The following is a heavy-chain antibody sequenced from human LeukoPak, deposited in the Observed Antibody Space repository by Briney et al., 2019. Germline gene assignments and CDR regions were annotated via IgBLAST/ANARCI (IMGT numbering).Heavy chain of an antibody. J-gene: IGHJ4*02. CDR3: ARDLDDY. Sequence: GGSLRLSCAASGFTFSSYAMHWVRQAPGKGLEWVAVISYDGSNKYYADSVKGRFTISRDNSKNTLYLQMNSLRAEDTAVYYCARDLDDYWGQGTLVTVSS. CDR2: ISYDGSNK. V-gene: IGHV3-30*04. CDR1: GFTFSSYA.